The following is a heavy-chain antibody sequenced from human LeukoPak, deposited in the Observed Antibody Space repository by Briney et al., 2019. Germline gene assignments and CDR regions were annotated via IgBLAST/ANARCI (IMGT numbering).Heavy chain of an antibody. J-gene: IGHJ4*02. Sequence: GGSLRLSCAASGFTFSSYWMHWVRQALGKGLVWVSRINSDGSSTSYADSVKGRFTISRDNAKNTLYLQMNSLRAEDTAVYYCARGVYYDSSGYPPDFDYWGQGTLVTVSS. CDR3: ARGVYYDSSGYPPDFDY. D-gene: IGHD3-22*01. V-gene: IGHV3-74*01. CDR1: GFTFSSYW. CDR2: INSDGSST.